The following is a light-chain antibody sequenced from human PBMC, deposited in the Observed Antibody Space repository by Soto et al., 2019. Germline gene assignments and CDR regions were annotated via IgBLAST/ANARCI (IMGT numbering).Light chain of an antibody. J-gene: IGKJ1*01. V-gene: IGKV3-11*01. CDR3: LQRSNWPWT. CDR2: DES. Sequence: EIVLTKSPATLSLSPGERATLSCTASQSVSSYLAWYQQKPAQAPRLLIYDESNRATGIPARFSGSGSGTDVPLTISSLAPEDFAVYYCLQRSNWPWTFGQGTKVELK. CDR1: QSVSSY.